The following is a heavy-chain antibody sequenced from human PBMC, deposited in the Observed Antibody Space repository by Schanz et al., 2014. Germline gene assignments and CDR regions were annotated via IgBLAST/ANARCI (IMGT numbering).Heavy chain of an antibody. CDR1: GGSISSSNW. CDR3: AGYEMATITFDY. D-gene: IGHD5-12*01. J-gene: IGHJ4*02. CDR2: IYHSGST. V-gene: IGHV4-4*02. Sequence: QVQLQESGPGLVKPSETLSLTCTVSGGSISSSNWWSWVRQPPGKGLEWIGEIYHSGSTNYNPSLKGRVTISGDTSKTQFPLKLTSVTAADTAVYYCAGYEMATITFDYWGQGTLVTVSS.